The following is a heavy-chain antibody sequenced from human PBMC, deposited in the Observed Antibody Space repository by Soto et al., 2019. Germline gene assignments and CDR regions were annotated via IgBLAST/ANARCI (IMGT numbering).Heavy chain of an antibody. CDR3: ARGEYYYDSSGDHYFDW. CDR2: INPNSGGT. CDR1: GYTFTGYY. V-gene: IGHV1-2*04. D-gene: IGHD3-22*01. Sequence: ASVKVSCKASGYTFTGYYMHWVRQAPGQGLEWMGWINPNSGGTNYAQKFQGWVTMTRDTSISTAYMELSRLRSDDTAVYYCARGEYYYDSSGDHYFDWWGQGTLVTVSS. J-gene: IGHJ4*02.